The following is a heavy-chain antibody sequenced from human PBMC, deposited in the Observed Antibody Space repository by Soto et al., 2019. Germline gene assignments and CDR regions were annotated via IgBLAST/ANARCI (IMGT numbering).Heavy chain of an antibody. Sequence: QVQLVESGGGVVQPGRSLRLSCAAAGFTFSSDGINWVRQAPGKGLEWVAVISYDGSYQYYVDSVKGRFTISRDNSKNTLYLQMNSLRAEDTAVYYCAKDEISKTIRGDAFNFWGQGTMVTVSS. V-gene: IGHV3-30*18. CDR1: GFTFSSDG. J-gene: IGHJ3*01. CDR3: AKDEISKTIRGDAFNF. D-gene: IGHD1-7*01. CDR2: ISYDGSYQ.